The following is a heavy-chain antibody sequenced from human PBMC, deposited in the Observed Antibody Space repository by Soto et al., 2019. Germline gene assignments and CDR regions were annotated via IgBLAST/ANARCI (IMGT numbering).Heavy chain of an antibody. CDR2: ISGSGGST. Sequence: EVQLLESGGGLVQPGGSLRLSCAASGFTFSSYAMSWVRQAPGKGLEWVSAISGSGGSTYYADSVKGRFTISRDNSKNTLYLQMNSLRAEDTDVYYCAKGHFPYDILTGFDYWGQGTLVTVSS. J-gene: IGHJ4*02. V-gene: IGHV3-23*01. D-gene: IGHD3-9*01. CDR1: GFTFSSYA. CDR3: AKGHFPYDILTGFDY.